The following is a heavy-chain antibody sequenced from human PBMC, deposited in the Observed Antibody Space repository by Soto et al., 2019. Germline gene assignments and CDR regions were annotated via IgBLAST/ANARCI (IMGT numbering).Heavy chain of an antibody. CDR1: GFTFSSYA. Sequence: EVQLLESGGGLVQPGGSLRLSCAASGFTFSSYAMSWVRQAPGKGLEWVSAISGSGGSTYYADSVKGRFTISRDNSKNTLYLQMNSLRAEDTAVYYCAKGQIVWDYYYYGMDVWGLGTTVTVSS. V-gene: IGHV3-23*01. D-gene: IGHD2-21*01. CDR2: ISGSGGST. J-gene: IGHJ6*02. CDR3: AKGQIVWDYYYYGMDV.